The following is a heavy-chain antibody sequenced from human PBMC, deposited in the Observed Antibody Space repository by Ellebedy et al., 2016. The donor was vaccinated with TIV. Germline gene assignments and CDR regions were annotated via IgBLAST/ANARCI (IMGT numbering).Heavy chain of an antibody. CDR2: IIPIFGTA. J-gene: IGHJ6*02. Sequence: SVKVSCXASGGTFSSYAISWVRQAPGQGLEWMGGIIPIFGTANYAQKFQGRVTITADESTSTAYMELSSLRSDDTAVYYCARGSAPSLGMDVWGQGTTVTVSS. D-gene: IGHD2-15*01. V-gene: IGHV1-69*13. CDR3: ARGSAPSLGMDV. CDR1: GGTFSSYA.